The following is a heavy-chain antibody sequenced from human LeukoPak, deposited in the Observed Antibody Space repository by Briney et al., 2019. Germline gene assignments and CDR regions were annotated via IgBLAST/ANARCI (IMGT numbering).Heavy chain of an antibody. Sequence: GGSLRLFCAASGFTFSSYSMNWVRQAPGKGLEWVSSISSSSSYIYYADSVKGRFTISRGNAKNSLYLQMNSLRAEDTAVYYCAREGRAAADYWGQGTLVTVSS. J-gene: IGHJ4*02. CDR2: ISSSSSYI. CDR3: AREGRAAADY. V-gene: IGHV3-21*01. CDR1: GFTFSSYS. D-gene: IGHD6-13*01.